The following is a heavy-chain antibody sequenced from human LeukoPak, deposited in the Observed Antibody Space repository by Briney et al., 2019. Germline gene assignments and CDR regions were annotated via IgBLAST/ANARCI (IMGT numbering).Heavy chain of an antibody. J-gene: IGHJ4*02. CDR1: GFTLSDYY. V-gene: IGHV3-11*01. CDR3: ARVNHVPSY. Sequence: GGSLRLSCAASGFTLSDYYMSWFRQAPGKGLLWVSYISHSGSAIYYADSVKGRFTISRDNAKNSLYLQMDSLRADDTAVYYCARVNHVPSYWGQGTLVTVSS. CDR2: ISHSGSAI.